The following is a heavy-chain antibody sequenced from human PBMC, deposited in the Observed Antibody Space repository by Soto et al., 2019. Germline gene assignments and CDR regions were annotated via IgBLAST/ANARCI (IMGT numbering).Heavy chain of an antibody. CDR3: ARRAWDSYYAIDV. D-gene: IGHD3-22*01. J-gene: IGHJ6*02. CDR2: ISYAGSDK. Sequence: VQLVESGGGEVQPGRSLRLSCAASGFTYTDFALHWVRQAPGKGLEWVAIISYAGSDKYYADSVKGRFAISRDNPKKRLYLEMNSLRPEDTAVYFCARRAWDSYYAIDVWGQGTAVTVFS. V-gene: IGHV3-30*09. CDR1: GFTYTDFA.